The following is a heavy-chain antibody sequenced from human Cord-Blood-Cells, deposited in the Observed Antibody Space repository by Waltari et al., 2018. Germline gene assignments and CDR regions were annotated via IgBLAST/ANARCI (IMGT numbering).Heavy chain of an antibody. CDR3: AREVGARVRFAFDI. D-gene: IGHD1-26*01. V-gene: IGHV1-69*01. CDR1: GGTFSTYA. CDR2: IIPIFGTA. Sequence: QVQLVQSGAEVKKPGSSVKVSCKASGGTFSTYAISWVRQAPGQGLEWMGGIIPIFGTANYAQKVQGRVTVTADESTSTAYMELSSLRSEDTAVYYCAREVGARVRFAFDIWGQGTMVTVSS. J-gene: IGHJ3*02.